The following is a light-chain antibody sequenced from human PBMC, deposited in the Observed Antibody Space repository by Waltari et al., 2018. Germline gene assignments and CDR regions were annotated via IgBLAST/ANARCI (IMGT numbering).Light chain of an antibody. CDR2: INK. V-gene: IGLV1-44*01. Sequence: QSVLTQPPSASGTPGQRITISCSGGDSNIGSNTVNWYQQVPGTAPKLLIQINKKRPSGVPDRFSGSKSGTSASLAINGLQSEDEADYYCAAWDNSLNGPVFGGGTKLTVL. CDR1: DSNIGSNT. CDR3: AAWDNSLNGPV. J-gene: IGLJ2*01.